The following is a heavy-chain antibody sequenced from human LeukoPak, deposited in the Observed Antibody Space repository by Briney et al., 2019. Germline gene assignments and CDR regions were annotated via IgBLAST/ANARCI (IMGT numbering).Heavy chain of an antibody. Sequence: GGSLRLSCAASGFTFSGYWMSWVRQAPGKGLEWVANIKQDGSAKYYVDSVKGRFTISRDNSKNTLYVQMNSLRAEDTAVYYCAKISNIAAAGTFDYWGQGTLVTVSS. CDR3: AKISNIAAAGTFDY. CDR2: IKQDGSAK. V-gene: IGHV3-7*03. D-gene: IGHD6-13*01. CDR1: GFTFSGYW. J-gene: IGHJ4*02.